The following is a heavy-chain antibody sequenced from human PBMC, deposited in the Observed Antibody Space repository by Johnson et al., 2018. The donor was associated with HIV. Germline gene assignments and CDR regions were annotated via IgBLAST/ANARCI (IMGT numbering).Heavy chain of an antibody. J-gene: IGHJ3*02. V-gene: IGHV3-7*05. CDR3: ARDRVHGGSYYSGAFDI. Sequence: VQLVESGGGLVKPGGSLRLSCVGSGFTFSDHYMSWVRQAPGKGLEWVANIKQDGSEKYYVDSVKGRFTISRDNAKNSLHLQMNGLRAEDTAVYYCARDRVHGGSYYSGAFDIWGQGTMVTVSS. CDR2: IKQDGSEK. D-gene: IGHD1-26*01. CDR1: GFTFSDHY.